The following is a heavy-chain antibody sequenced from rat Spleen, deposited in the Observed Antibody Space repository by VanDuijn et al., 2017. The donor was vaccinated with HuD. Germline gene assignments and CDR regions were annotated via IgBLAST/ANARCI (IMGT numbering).Heavy chain of an antibody. Sequence: EVQLVESGGGLIQPGRSMKLSCAASGFTFSGYGMAWVRQAPKKGLEWVAYITYDGGSTYYRDSVKGRFTLSRDNAKSTLYLQMDSLRSEDTATYYCARQWSVFYYSSSLGVMDAWGQGASVTVSS. V-gene: IGHV5-7*01. J-gene: IGHJ4*01. CDR2: ITYDGGST. CDR3: ARQWSVFYYSSSLGVMDA. CDR1: GFTFSGYG. D-gene: IGHD1-2*01.